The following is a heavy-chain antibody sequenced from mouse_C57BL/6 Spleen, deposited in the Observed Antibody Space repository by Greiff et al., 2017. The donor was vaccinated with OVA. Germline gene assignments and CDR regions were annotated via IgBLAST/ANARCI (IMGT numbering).Heavy chain of an antibody. J-gene: IGHJ4*01. D-gene: IGHD2-2*01. Sequence: EVHLVESGGGLVQPGGSLKLSCAASGFTFSDYYMYWVRQTPEKRLEWVAYISNGGGSTYYPDTVKGRFTISRDNAKNTLYLQMSRLKSEDTAMYYCARRYGYDFAMDYWGQGTSVTVSS. CDR3: ARRYGYDFAMDY. CDR1: GFTFSDYY. CDR2: ISNGGGST. V-gene: IGHV5-12*01.